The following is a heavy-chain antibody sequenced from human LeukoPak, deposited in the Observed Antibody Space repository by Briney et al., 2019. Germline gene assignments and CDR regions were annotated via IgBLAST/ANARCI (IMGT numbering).Heavy chain of an antibody. J-gene: IGHJ3*02. Sequence: PSETLSLTCTVSGGSISSGGYYWSWIRQHPGKGLEWIGYIYYSGSTYYNPSLKSRVTISVDTSKNQFSLKLSSVTAADTAVYYCARAVADYYDSSGYYYDAFDIWGQGTMVTVSS. CDR3: ARAVADYYDSSGYYYDAFDI. CDR2: IYYSGST. D-gene: IGHD3-22*01. CDR1: GGSISSGGYY. V-gene: IGHV4-31*03.